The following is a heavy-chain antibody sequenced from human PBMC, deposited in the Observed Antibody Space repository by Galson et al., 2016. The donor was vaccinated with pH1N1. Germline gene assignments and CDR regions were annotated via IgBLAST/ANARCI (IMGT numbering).Heavy chain of an antibody. J-gene: IGHJ4*02. CDR2: FIPMIDLA. Sequence: SCKVSGGTFVSYSINWVRQAPGQGLEWMGRFIPMIDLANYAQKFQGRVTITADKSTNTAYMVLSRLRYEDTAVYYCARAEDHTAVTHPLDYWGQGTLVSISS. V-gene: IGHV1-69*02. D-gene: IGHD5-18*01. CDR3: ARAEDHTAVTHPLDY. CDR1: GGTFVSYS.